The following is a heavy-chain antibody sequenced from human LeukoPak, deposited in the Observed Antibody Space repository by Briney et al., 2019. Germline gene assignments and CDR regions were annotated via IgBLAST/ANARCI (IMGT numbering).Heavy chain of an antibody. Sequence: EGSLRLSCAASGFTFSSYSMNWVRQAPGKGLEWVSSISSSSSYIYYADSVKGRFTISRDNAKNSLYLQMNSLRAEDTAVYYCASCDGGDCYSNYWGQGTLVTVSS. D-gene: IGHD2-21*02. CDR3: ASCDGGDCYSNY. V-gene: IGHV3-21*01. J-gene: IGHJ4*02. CDR1: GFTFSSYS. CDR2: ISSSSSYI.